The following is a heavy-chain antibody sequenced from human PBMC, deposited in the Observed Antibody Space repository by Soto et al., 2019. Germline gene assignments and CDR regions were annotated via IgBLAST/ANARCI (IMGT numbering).Heavy chain of an antibody. J-gene: IGHJ6*02. CDR1: GGTFSTYA. Sequence: QVQLVQSGAEVKKPGSSVKVSCKAPGGTFSTYAISWVRQSPGQGLAWMGGVIPIFGTPKYAQKLQGRVTITADESTSTGYMELRSLRSQDTAVYYCARSQGGSSSLDIYYYYYYGMDVWGQGTTVTVSS. CDR3: ARSQGGSSSLDIYYYYYYGMDV. D-gene: IGHD2-15*01. V-gene: IGHV1-69*01. CDR2: VIPIFGTP.